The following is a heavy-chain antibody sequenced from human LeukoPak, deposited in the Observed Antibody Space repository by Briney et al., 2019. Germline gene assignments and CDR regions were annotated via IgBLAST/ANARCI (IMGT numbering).Heavy chain of an antibody. J-gene: IGHJ1*01. D-gene: IGHD3-22*01. CDR3: ARDSEDYYDSSGYYVPGYFQH. Sequence: ASVKVSCKASGYTFTSYGISWVRQAPGQGLEWMGWISAYNGNTNYAQKLQGRVTMTTDTSTSTAYMELRSLRSDDTAVYYCARDSEDYYDSSGYYVPGYFQHWGQGTLVTVSS. CDR1: GYTFTSYG. CDR2: ISAYNGNT. V-gene: IGHV1-18*01.